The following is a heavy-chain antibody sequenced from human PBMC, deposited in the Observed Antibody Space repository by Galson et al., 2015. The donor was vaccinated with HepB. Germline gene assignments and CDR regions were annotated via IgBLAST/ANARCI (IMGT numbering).Heavy chain of an antibody. Sequence: SLRLSCAASGFTFSDYYMSWIRQAPGKGLELVSSISSSSSYIYYADSVKGRFTISRDNAKNSLYLQMNSLRAEDTAVYYCARSRGNPGVVPAASLQFFDYWGQGTLVTVSS. CDR1: GFTFSDYY. V-gene: IGHV3-11*06. CDR3: ARSRGNPGVVPAASLQFFDY. CDR2: ISSSSSYI. J-gene: IGHJ4*02. D-gene: IGHD2-2*01.